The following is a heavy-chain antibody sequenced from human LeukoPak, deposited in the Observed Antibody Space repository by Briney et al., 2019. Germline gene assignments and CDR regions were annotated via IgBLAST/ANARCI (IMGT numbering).Heavy chain of an antibody. CDR2: MNPNSGNT. CDR3: ARVPAPLRYFDWLADY. CDR1: GYTFTSYD. J-gene: IGHJ4*02. V-gene: IGHV1-8*01. Sequence: ASVKVSCKASGYTFTSYDINWVRQATGQGLEWMGWMNPNSGNTGYAQKFQGRVTMTRNTSISTAYMELSSLRSEDTAVYYCARVPAPLRYFDWLADYWGQGTLVTLSS. D-gene: IGHD3-9*01.